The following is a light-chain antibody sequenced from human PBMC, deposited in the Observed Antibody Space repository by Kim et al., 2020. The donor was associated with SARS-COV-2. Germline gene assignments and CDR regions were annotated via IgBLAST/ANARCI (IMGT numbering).Light chain of an antibody. CDR3: QVWDNNTWV. CDR2: RDS. CDR1: NIGSKH. V-gene: IGLV3-9*01. Sequence: SYELTQPLSVSVALGQTASITCGGDNIGSKHVHWYQQKAGQAPVLVIYRDSSQPAEIPERFSGSNSGNTATLTVSRAQAGDEADYYCQVWDNNTWVFGAGTQLTVL. J-gene: IGLJ3*02.